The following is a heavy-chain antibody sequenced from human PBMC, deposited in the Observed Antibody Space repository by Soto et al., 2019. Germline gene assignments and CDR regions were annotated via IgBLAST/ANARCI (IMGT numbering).Heavy chain of an antibody. CDR3: ARDDYGDSYYYYYMDV. CDR1: GYTFTSYY. CDR2: INPSGGST. D-gene: IGHD4-17*01. V-gene: IGHV1-46*03. J-gene: IGHJ6*03. Sequence: ASVKVSCKASGYTFTSYYMHWVRQAPGQGLEWMGIINPSGGSTSYAQKFQGRVTMTRDTSTSTVYMELSSLRSEDTAVYYCARDDYGDSYYYYYMDVWGKGTTVTAP.